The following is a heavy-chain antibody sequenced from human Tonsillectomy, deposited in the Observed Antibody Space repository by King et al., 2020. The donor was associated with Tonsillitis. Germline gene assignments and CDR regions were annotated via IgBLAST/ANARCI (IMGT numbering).Heavy chain of an antibody. CDR2: FKSKIDGGTK. Sequence: VQLVESGGGLIKPGGSLRLSCAASGFTFSDAWMNWVRQAPGMGLEWVGRFKSKIDGGTKDYAAPVNGRFNISRDDSKNTLYLQMNSLITEDPPMYYCWGSGSYYNDACDIWGQGTMGTVSS. J-gene: IGHJ3*02. CDR3: WGSGSYYNDACDI. CDR1: GFTFSDAW. D-gene: IGHD3-10*01. V-gene: IGHV3-15*07.